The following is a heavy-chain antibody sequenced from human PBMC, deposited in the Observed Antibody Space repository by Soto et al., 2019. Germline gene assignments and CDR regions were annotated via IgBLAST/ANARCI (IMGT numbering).Heavy chain of an antibody. D-gene: IGHD2-2*01. J-gene: IGHJ3*01. CDR3: ATLSIGPPKSFDV. CDR1: GYTFTSYY. CDR2: INPSGGPS. V-gene: IGHV1-46*03. Sequence: GASVKVSCEASGYTFTSYYIHWVRQAPGQGLEWMGIINPSGGPSTYAQKFQDRVTMTRDTSTSTIYLEVSSLRSDDTAVYYCATLSIGPPKSFDVWGQGTMVTVSS.